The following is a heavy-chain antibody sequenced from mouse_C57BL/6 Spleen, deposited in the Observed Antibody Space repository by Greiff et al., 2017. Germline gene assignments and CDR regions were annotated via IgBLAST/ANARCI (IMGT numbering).Heavy chain of an antibody. CDR3: ARSRQLRPPFDY. D-gene: IGHD3-2*02. Sequence: QVQLQQSGAELVKPGASVKISCKASGYAFSSYWMNWVKQRPGKGLEWIGQIYPGDGDTNYNGKFKGKATLTADNSSSTAYMQLSSLTSEDSAVYFCARSRQLRPPFDYWGQGTTLTVSS. V-gene: IGHV1-80*01. CDR1: GYAFSSYW. CDR2: IYPGDGDT. J-gene: IGHJ2*01.